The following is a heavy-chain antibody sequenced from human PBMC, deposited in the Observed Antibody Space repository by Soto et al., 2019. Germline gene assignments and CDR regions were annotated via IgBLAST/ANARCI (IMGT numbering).Heavy chain of an antibody. CDR2: IGTAGDT. J-gene: IGHJ6*02. V-gene: IGHV3-13*01. D-gene: IGHD2-2*01. Sequence: GGSLRLSCAASGFTFSSYDMHWVRQATGKGLEWVSAIGTAGDTYYPGSVKGRFTISRENAKNSLYLQMNSLRAGDTAVYYCARGAYCSSTSCYGWGDPKYGMDVWGQGTTVTVSS. CDR1: GFTFSSYD. CDR3: ARGAYCSSTSCYGWGDPKYGMDV.